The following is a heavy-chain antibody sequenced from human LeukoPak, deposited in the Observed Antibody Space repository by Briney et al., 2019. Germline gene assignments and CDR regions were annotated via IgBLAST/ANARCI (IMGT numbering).Heavy chain of an antibody. CDR2: ISACNGNT. CDR1: GYTFTSYG. CDR3: AGKPYSGIYSVYSREAFEI. J-gene: IGHJ3*02. V-gene: IGHV1-18*01. D-gene: IGHD1-26*01. Sequence: GASVKVSCKASGYTFTSYGISWVRQAPGQGLEWMGWISACNGNTNYAQKLQGRVTMTTDSSINTAYMELTRLTSDDTAVYYCAGKPYSGIYSVYSREAFEIWGQGTVVTVSS.